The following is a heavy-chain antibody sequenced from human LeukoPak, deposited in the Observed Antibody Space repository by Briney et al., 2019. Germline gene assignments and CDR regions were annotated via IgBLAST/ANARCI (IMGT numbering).Heavy chain of an antibody. V-gene: IGHV3-21*01. CDR3: AREGPGYFDY. CDR1: RLTFSTYS. J-gene: IGHJ4*02. Sequence: GGSLRLSCAASRLTFSTYSMNWVRQAPGKGLEWVSSISSSSSYIYYADSVKGRFTISRDNAKNSLYLQMNSLRAEDTAVYYCAREGPGYFDYWGQGTLVTVSS. CDR2: ISSSSSYI.